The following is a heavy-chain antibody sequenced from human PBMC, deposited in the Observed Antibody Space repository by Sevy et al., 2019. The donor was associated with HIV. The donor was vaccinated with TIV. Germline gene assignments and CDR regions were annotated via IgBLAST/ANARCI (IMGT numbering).Heavy chain of an antibody. Sequence: ASVKVSCKASGGTFSSYAISWVRQAPGQGLEWMGGIIPIFGTANYAQKFQGRVTITADESTSTAYMELSSLRSEDTAVYYCARDGGAYSSGWQIGYWGQGTLVTVSS. CDR1: GGTFSSYA. CDR3: ARDGGAYSSGWQIGY. V-gene: IGHV1-69*13. D-gene: IGHD6-19*01. CDR2: IIPIFGTA. J-gene: IGHJ4*02.